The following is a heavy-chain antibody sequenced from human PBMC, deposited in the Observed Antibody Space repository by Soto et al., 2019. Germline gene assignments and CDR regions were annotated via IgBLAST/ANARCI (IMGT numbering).Heavy chain of an antibody. CDR3: VSLQYSSGWYEDDY. V-gene: IGHV1-69*13. J-gene: IGHJ4*02. Sequence: SVKVSCKASGGTFSSYAISWVRQAPGQGLEWMGGIIPIFGTANYAQKFQGRVTITADESTSTAYMELSSLRSEDTAVYHCVSLQYSSGWYEDDYWGQGTLVTVSS. CDR2: IIPIFGTA. CDR1: GGTFSSYA. D-gene: IGHD6-19*01.